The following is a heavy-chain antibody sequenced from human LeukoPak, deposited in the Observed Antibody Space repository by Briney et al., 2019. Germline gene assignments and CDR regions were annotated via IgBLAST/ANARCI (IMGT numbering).Heavy chain of an antibody. J-gene: IGHJ5*02. CDR3: ARDASERGYSGYGYNWFDP. D-gene: IGHD5-12*01. V-gene: IGHV4-38-2*02. CDR1: GGSISSYY. Sequence: PSETLSLTCTVSGGSISSYYWSWIRQPPGKGLEWIGSIYHSGSTYYNPSLKSRVTISVDTSKNQFSLKLSSVTAADTAVYYCARDASERGYSGYGYNWFDPWGQGTLVTVSS. CDR2: IYHSGST.